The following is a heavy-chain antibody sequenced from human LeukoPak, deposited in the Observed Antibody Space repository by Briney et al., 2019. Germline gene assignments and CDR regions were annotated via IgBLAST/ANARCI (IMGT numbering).Heavy chain of an antibody. CDR3: ARDPGYYDSSGYYYPQGDWYFDL. CDR2: IGSSSSYI. J-gene: IGHJ2*01. CDR1: GFTFSSYS. V-gene: IGHV3-21*01. Sequence: GGSLRLSCAASGFTFSSYSMNWVRQAPGKGLEWVSSIGSSSSYIYYADSVKGRFTISRDNAKNSLYLQMSSLRAEDTAVYHCARDPGYYDSSGYYYPQGDWYFDLWGRGTLVTVSS. D-gene: IGHD3-22*01.